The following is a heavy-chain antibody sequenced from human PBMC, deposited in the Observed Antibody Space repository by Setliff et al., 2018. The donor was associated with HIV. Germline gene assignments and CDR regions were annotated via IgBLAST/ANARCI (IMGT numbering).Heavy chain of an antibody. J-gene: IGHJ4*02. CDR2: INQSGNT. CDR1: GGSFSGYY. V-gene: IGHV4-34*01. Sequence: SETLSLTCTVYGGSFSGYYWSWIRQPPGMGLEWIGEINQSGNTNYNPSLKSRVTISADPSKNQFSLKLTSVTAADTAVYYCARRSGWSEDYWGQGTLVTVSS. D-gene: IGHD6-19*01. CDR3: ARRSGWSEDY.